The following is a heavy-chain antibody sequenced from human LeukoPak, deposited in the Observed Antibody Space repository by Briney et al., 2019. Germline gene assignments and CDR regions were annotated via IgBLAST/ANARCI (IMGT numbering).Heavy chain of an antibody. CDR1: GGSISSYY. D-gene: IGHD6-13*01. Sequence: PSETLSLTCTVSGGSISSYYWSWIRQPPGKGLEWIGYIYYSGSTNYSPSLKSRVTISVDTSKNQFSLKLSSVTAADTAVYYCARQGRQLVRGSNWFDRWGQGTLVTVSS. V-gene: IGHV4-59*08. CDR3: ARQGRQLVRGSNWFDR. J-gene: IGHJ5*02. CDR2: IYYSGST.